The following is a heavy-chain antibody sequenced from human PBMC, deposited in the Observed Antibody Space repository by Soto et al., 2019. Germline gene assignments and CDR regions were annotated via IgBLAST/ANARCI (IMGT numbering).Heavy chain of an antibody. CDR3: ARDPNYGLFDY. D-gene: IGHD4-17*01. CDR1: GGSISSYY. CDR2: IYYSGST. Sequence: AETLSLTCTVSGGSISSYYWSWIRQPPGKGLEWIGYIYYSGSTNYNPSLKSRVTISVDTSKNQFSLKLSSVTAADTAVYYWARDPNYGLFDYWGQGTLVSVSS. V-gene: IGHV4-59*01. J-gene: IGHJ4*02.